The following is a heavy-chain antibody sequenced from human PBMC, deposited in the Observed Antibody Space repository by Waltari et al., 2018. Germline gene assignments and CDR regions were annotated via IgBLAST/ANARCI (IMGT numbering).Heavy chain of an antibody. CDR1: GLSIRGYT. D-gene: IGHD3-16*02. Sequence: VQLAQSGAEVKSPGSSVTISCKASGLSIRGYTSSWVRQAPGQCLEWMGGFIPLSGSQMYTPKFQGRLTITADGSTRTTLMELRNLRYEDTAVYFCARGYRYASSERFYLDYWGQGTPVIVSS. J-gene: IGHJ4*02. V-gene: IGHV1-69*12. CDR3: ARGYRYASSERFYLDY. CDR2: FIPLSGSQ.